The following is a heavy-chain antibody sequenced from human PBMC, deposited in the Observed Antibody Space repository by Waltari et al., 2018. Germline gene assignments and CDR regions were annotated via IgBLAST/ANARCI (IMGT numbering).Heavy chain of an antibody. D-gene: IGHD1-26*01. CDR1: GFTFSSYW. J-gene: IGHJ3*02. Sequence: EVQLVESGGGLVQPGGYLRLSCAASGFTFSSYWMSCVRQAPGKGLGWGAKKKQDVMEKYYVYSVKGRFTISRDNGKNSLYLQMNSLRAEDTAVYYCARGEWEPCPFDIWGQGTMVTVSS. V-gene: IGHV3-7*03. CDR2: KKQDVMEK. CDR3: ARGEWEPCPFDI.